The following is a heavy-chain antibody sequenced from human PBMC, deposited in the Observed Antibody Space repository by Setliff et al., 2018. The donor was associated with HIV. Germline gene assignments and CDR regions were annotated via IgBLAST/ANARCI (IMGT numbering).Heavy chain of an antibody. CDR1: GDSIGTGTHH. CDR2: LYGHSST. Sequence: SETLSLTCNVSGDSIGTGTHHWAWIRQPPGKGLEWIGSLYGHSSTYYTKSLRGRVTISADTSKNQFSLRLSSVTALDTAVYYCARQGAVTGHAFDSWGPGALVTVSS. V-gene: IGHV4-39*01. J-gene: IGHJ4*02. CDR3: ARQGAVTGHAFDS. D-gene: IGHD6-19*01.